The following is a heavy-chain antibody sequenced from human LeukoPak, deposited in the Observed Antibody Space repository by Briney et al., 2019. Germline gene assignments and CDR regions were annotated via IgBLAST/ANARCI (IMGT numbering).Heavy chain of an antibody. V-gene: IGHV3-48*04. J-gene: IGHJ4*02. Sequence: GGSLRLSCAASGFTFSTYNMNWVRQAPGKGLEWVSYISSSSSTIYYADSVKGRFTISRDNAKNSLYLQMNSLRAEDTAVYYCASSIARRYYYFDYWGQGTLVTVSS. D-gene: IGHD6-6*01. CDR2: ISSSSSTI. CDR3: ASSIARRYYYFDY. CDR1: GFTFSTYN.